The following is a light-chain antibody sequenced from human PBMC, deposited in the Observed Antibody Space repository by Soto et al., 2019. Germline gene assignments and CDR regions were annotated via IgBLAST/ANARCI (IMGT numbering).Light chain of an antibody. J-gene: IGKJ2*01. CDR2: GAS. Sequence: EIVLTQSPGTLSLSPGERATLSCRTSQSVSVNYLAWYQQKPGQAPRLLIYGASSRATGIPDRFSGSGSGTDFTLTISRLEPEDFAVYYCQQYGSSPLYTFGQGTKVDIK. CDR1: QSVSVNY. CDR3: QQYGSSPLYT. V-gene: IGKV3-20*01.